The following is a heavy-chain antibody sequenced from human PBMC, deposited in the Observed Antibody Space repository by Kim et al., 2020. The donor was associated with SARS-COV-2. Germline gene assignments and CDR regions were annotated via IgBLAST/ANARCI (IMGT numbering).Heavy chain of an antibody. CDR3: ARDITYYDCSGYDIRWFDP. CDR1: GGSISSYS. CDR2: IYYSGRT. J-gene: IGHJ5*02. V-gene: IGHV4-59*13. Sequence: SETLSLTCTVSGGSISSYSWSWIRQPPGKGLEWIGYIYYSGRTNYNHSLKMRVTISVDTSKNRFSLKLSPVTAADTAGYYCARDITYYDCSGYDIRWFDPWGQGTLVTVSS. D-gene: IGHD3-22*01.